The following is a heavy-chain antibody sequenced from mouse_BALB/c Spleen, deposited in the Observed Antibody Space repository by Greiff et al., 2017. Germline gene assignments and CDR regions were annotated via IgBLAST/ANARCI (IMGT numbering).Heavy chain of an antibody. CDR1: GYTFTSYT. D-gene: IGHD2-3*01. V-gene: IGHV1-4*02. Sequence: VQLQESAAELARPGASVKMSCKASGYTFTSYTMHWVKQRPGQGLEWIGYINPSSGYTEYNQKFKDKTTLTADKSSSTAYMQLSSLTSEDSAVYYCAREGCYYPPFAYWGQGTLVTVSA. J-gene: IGHJ3*01. CDR3: AREGCYYPPFAY. CDR2: INPSSGYT.